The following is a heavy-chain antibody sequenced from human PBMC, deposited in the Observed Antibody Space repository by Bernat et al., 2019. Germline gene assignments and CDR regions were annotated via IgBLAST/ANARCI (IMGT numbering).Heavy chain of an antibody. J-gene: IGHJ5*02. Sequence: QVQLQESGPGLVKPSETLSLTCTVSGGSVSSGSYYWSWIRQPPGKGLEWIGYIYYSGSTNYNPSLKSRVTISVDTSKNQFSLKLSSVTAADTAVYYCASHPEWELAWFDPWGQGTLVTVSS. CDR1: GGSVSSGSYY. D-gene: IGHD1-26*01. V-gene: IGHV4-61*01. CDR3: ASHPEWELAWFDP. CDR2: IYYSGST.